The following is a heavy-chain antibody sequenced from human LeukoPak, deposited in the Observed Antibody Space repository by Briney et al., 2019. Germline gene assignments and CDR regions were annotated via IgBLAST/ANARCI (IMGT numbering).Heavy chain of an antibody. Sequence: GGSLRLSCAASGFTLSSYAMSWVRQAPGKGLEWVSATSSSDAGTYYADSVKGRFTISRDNAKNTLYLQMNSLRAEDTAVYYCARDCDYEGPCDYWGQGTLVTVSS. CDR3: ARDCDYEGPCDY. D-gene: IGHD4-17*01. V-gene: IGHV3-23*01. J-gene: IGHJ4*02. CDR1: GFTLSSYA. CDR2: TSSSDAGT.